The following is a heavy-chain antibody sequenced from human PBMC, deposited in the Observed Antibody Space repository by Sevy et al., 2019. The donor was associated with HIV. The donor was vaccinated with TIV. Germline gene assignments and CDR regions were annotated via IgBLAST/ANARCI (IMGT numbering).Heavy chain of an antibody. CDR2: FDPEDGET. V-gene: IGHV1-24*01. CDR1: GYTLTELS. J-gene: IGHJ4*02. D-gene: IGHD3-10*02. CDR3: ATDPLITMLGRFDY. Sequence: ASVKVSCKVSGYTLTELSMHWVRQAPGKGLEWMVGFDPEDGETIYAQKFQGRVTMTEDTSTDTAYMELSSLRSEDTAVYYCATDPLITMLGRFDYWGQGTLVTVSS.